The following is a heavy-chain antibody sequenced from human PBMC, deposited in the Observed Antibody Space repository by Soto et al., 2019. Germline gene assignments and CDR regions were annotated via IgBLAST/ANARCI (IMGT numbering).Heavy chain of an antibody. J-gene: IGHJ3*02. CDR1: GFTFSSYA. D-gene: IGHD3-3*01. CDR2: ISGSGGST. Sequence: EVQLLESGGGLVQPGGSLRLSCAASGFTFSSYAMSWVRQAPGKGLEWVSAISGSGGSTYYADSVKGWFTISRDNSKNTLYLQMNSLRAEDTAVYYCAKDLRITIFGVVTDAFDIWGQGTMVTVSS. CDR3: AKDLRITIFGVVTDAFDI. V-gene: IGHV3-23*01.